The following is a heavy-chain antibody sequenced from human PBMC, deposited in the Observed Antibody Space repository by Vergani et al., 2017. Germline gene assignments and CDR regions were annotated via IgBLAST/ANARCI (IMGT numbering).Heavy chain of an antibody. Sequence: QVQLQQWGAGLLKPSEPLSLTCAVYGGSFSGYYWSWIRQPPGKGLEWIGEINHSGSTNYNPSLKSRVTISVDTSKNQFSLKLSSVTAADTAVYYCARGRVITFGGVIVTIYYGMDVWGQGTTVTVSS. CDR3: ARGRVITFGGVIVTIYYGMDV. CDR2: INHSGST. D-gene: IGHD3-16*02. J-gene: IGHJ6*02. V-gene: IGHV4-34*01. CDR1: GGSFSGYY.